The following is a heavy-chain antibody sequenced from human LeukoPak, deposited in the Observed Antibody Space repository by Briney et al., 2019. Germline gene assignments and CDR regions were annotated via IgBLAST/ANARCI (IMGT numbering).Heavy chain of an antibody. CDR2: INPNSGGT. D-gene: IGHD6-13*01. J-gene: IGHJ6*02. CDR1: GYTFTGYY. V-gene: IGHV1-2*04. CDR3: ARDAARLARIAAAGDYYGMDV. Sequence: ASVKVSCKASGYTFTGYYMHWVRQAPEQGLEWMGWINPNSGGTNYAQKFQGWVTMTRDTSISTAYMELSRLRSDDTAVYYCARDAARLARIAAAGDYYGMDVWGQGTTVTVSS.